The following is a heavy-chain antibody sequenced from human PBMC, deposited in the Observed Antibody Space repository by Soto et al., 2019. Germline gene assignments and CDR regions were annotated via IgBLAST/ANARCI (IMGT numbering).Heavy chain of an antibody. CDR1: GGSFSGFY. J-gene: IGHJ3*02. Sequence: PSETLSLTCAVYGGSFSGFYWRWIRQPPGKGLEWIGEINHSGSTNYNPSLKSRVTISVDTSKNQFSLKLSSVTAADTAVYYCARGPSVVVAALDAFDIWGQGTMVTVSS. V-gene: IGHV4-34*01. CDR3: ARGPSVVVAALDAFDI. CDR2: INHSGST. D-gene: IGHD2-15*01.